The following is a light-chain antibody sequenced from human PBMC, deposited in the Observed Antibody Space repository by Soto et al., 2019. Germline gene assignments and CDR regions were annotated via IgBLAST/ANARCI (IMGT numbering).Light chain of an antibody. J-gene: IGLJ2*01. Sequence: ALTQPASVSGSPGQSITISCTGTSSDVGGYNYVAWYQQHPGKAPKLMIYDVSNRPSGVYNRFSGSKSGNTAYLTISGLQAEDEADYYCSSYTSSSVVFGGGT. CDR2: DVS. CDR3: SSYTSSSVV. V-gene: IGLV2-14*01. CDR1: SSDVGGYNY.